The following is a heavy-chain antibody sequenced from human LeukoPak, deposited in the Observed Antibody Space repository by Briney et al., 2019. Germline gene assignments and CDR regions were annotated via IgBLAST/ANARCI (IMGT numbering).Heavy chain of an antibody. V-gene: IGHV1-46*01. D-gene: IGHD6-19*01. CDR3: ARDPIVSSGWLGGDY. CDR1: GYTFTSYY. Sequence: GASVTVSCKASGYTFTSYYMHWVRQAPGQGLEWMGIINPSGGSTSYAQKFQGRVTMTRDTSTSTVYMELSSLRSEDTAVYYCARDPIVSSGWLGGDYWGQGTLVTVSS. CDR2: INPSGGST. J-gene: IGHJ4*02.